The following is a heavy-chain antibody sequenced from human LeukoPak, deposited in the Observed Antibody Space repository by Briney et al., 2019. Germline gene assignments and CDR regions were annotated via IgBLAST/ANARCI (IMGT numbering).Heavy chain of an antibody. D-gene: IGHD1-26*01. CDR1: GFTFSSYA. J-gene: IGHJ4*02. V-gene: IGHV3-30*04. CDR3: ARDRGYSGSWDFDY. CDR2: ISYDGSNK. Sequence: GGSLRLSCAASGFTFSSYAMHWVRQAPGKGLEWVAVISYDGSNKYYADSVKGRFTTSRDNSKNTLYLQMNSLRAEDTAVYYCARDRGYSGSWDFDYWGQGTLVTVSS.